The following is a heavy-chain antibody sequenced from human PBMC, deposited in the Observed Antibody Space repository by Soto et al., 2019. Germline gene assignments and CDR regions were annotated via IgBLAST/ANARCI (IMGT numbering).Heavy chain of an antibody. J-gene: IGHJ6*03. CDR3: AREVSSSPSYYYYYMDV. D-gene: IGHD6-13*01. CDR1: GGSFSGYY. Sequence: SETLSLTCAVYGGSFSGYYWSWIRQPPGRGLEWIGEINHSGSTNYNPSLKSRVTISVDTSKNQFSLKLSSVTAADTAVYYCAREVSSSPSYYYYYMDVWGKGTTVTVSS. CDR2: INHSGST. V-gene: IGHV4-34*01.